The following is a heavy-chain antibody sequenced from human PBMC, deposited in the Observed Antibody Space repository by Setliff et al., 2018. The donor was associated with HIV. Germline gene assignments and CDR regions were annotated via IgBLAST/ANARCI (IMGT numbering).Heavy chain of an antibody. Sequence: GVLRLSCVASGFSFSRYTMMWVRQAPGKGLEWVSSITSNLNYIYADSVKGRFTISRDNTKNSLYLQMNSLRAEDTAVYYCARGDSFVYSYVYPDYWGQGTLVTVSS. V-gene: IGHV3-21*01. CDR2: ITSNLNYI. CDR3: ARGDSFVYSYVYPDY. J-gene: IGHJ4*02. D-gene: IGHD3-22*01. CDR1: GFSFSRYT.